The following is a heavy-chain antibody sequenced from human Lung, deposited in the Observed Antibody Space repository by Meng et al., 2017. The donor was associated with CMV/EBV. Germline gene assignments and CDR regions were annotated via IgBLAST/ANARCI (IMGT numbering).Heavy chain of an antibody. Sequence: SVKVSCKASGGTYSTYGISWVRQAPGQGLEWMGGIITLFGTPNYAQRFQGRVTITTDESTSTTYMELRSLRSEDTAVYYCARSLMTTVTTLGYWGQGNLVHVAS. CDR1: GGTYSTYG. CDR3: ARSLMTTVTTLGY. J-gene: IGHJ4*02. V-gene: IGHV1-69*05. D-gene: IGHD4-17*01. CDR2: IITLFGTP.